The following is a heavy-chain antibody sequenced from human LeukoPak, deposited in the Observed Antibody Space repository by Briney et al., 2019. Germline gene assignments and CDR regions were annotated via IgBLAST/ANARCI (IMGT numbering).Heavy chain of an antibody. CDR3: ARGEQQLVLYFDY. V-gene: IGHV3-30-3*01. J-gene: IGHJ4*02. CDR1: GFTFSSYA. CDR2: ISYDGSNK. D-gene: IGHD6-13*01. Sequence: GRSLRLSCAASGFTFSSYAMHWVRQAPGKGLEWVAVISYDGSNKYYADSVKGRFTISRDNSKNTLYLQMNSLRAEDTAVYYCARGEQQLVLYFDYWGQGTLVTVSS.